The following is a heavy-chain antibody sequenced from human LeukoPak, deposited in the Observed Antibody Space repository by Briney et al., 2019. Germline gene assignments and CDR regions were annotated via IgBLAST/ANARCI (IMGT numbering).Heavy chain of an antibody. CDR2: IYSSGST. CDR1: GGSITSYY. V-gene: IGHV4-59*08. Sequence: SETLSLTCTVSGGSITSYYWSWIRQPPGKGLEWIGYIYSSGSTTHNPSLKSRVTISVDTSKNQFSLTLTSVTAADTAVYYCARRAVAENYFDYWGQGTLVTDSS. CDR3: ARRAVAENYFDY. J-gene: IGHJ4*02. D-gene: IGHD6-19*01.